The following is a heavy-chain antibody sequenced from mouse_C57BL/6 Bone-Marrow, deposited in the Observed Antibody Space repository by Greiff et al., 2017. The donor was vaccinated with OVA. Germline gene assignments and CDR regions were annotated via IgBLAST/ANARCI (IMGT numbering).Heavy chain of an antibody. D-gene: IGHD2-4*01. V-gene: IGHV7-3*01. Sequence: DVMLVESGGGLVQPGGSLSLSCAASGFTFTDYYMSWVRQPPGKALEWLGFIRNKANGYTTEYSASVKGRFTISRDNSQSILYLQMNALRAEDSATYYCARASTMITTYYFDYWGQGTTLTVSS. CDR3: ARASTMITTYYFDY. CDR2: IRNKANGYTT. J-gene: IGHJ2*01. CDR1: GFTFTDYY.